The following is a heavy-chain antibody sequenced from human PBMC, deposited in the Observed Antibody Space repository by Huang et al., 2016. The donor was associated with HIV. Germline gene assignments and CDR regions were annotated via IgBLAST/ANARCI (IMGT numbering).Heavy chain of an antibody. CDR3: ATKTAGMDI. V-gene: IGHV3-7*01. D-gene: IGHD1-7*01. Sequence: VESGGRSVQPGGSIKLSCVGSTFTFGAYWMSWVRQPQGKGREWLAKIKQDESEKYYVDSGKGRFNISRDNARKVLFLEMDDLRVEDTAIYFCATKTAGMDIWGQGTTVTVSS. CDR2: IKQDESEK. CDR1: TFTFGAYW. J-gene: IGHJ6*02.